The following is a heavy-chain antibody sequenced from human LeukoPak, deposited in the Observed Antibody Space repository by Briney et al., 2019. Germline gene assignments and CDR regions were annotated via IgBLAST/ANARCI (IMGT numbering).Heavy chain of an antibody. Sequence: ASVKVSCKASGYAFTGYYMHWVRQAPGQGLECMGWINPNSGGTNYAQKFQGRVTMTRDTSISTAYMELSRLRSDDTAVYYCARTARRAVAVPPALFYWGQGTLVTVSS. V-gene: IGHV1-2*02. CDR1: GYAFTGYY. CDR3: ARTARRAVAVPPALFY. D-gene: IGHD6-19*01. J-gene: IGHJ4*02. CDR2: INPNSGGT.